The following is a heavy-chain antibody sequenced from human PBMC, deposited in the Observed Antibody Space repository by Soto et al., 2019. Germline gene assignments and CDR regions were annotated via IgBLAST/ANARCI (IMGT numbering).Heavy chain of an antibody. V-gene: IGHV1-2*04. D-gene: IGHD3-3*01. CDR2: INPNSGGT. CDR3: ARGPGTYYDFWSGPTLPFQQ. Sequence: ASVKVSCKASGYTFTYRYLHWVRQAPGQALEWMGWINPNSGGTNYAQKFQGWVTMTRDTSISTAYMELSRLRSDDTAVYYCARGPGTYYDFWSGPTLPFQQWGQGTLVTVSS. J-gene: IGHJ1*01. CDR1: GYTFTYRY.